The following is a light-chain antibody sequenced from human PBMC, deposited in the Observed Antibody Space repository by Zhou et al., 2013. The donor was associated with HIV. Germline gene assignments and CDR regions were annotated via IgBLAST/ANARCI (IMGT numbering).Light chain of an antibody. CDR3: QQSDSDPST. CDR1: QSISRH. CDR2: AAS. V-gene: IGKV1-39*01. J-gene: IGKJ2*02. Sequence: DIQMTQSPSSLSASVGDRVTITCRASQSISRHLNWYQQKPGKAPKLLMYAASNLQSGVPSKFSGSGSGTHFTLTIGSLQPEDFATYYCQQSDSDPSTFGQGTKLEIK.